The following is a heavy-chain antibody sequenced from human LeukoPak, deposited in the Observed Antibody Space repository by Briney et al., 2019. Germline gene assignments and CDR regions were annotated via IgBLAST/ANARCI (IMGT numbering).Heavy chain of an antibody. D-gene: IGHD6-6*01. Sequence: PSETLSLTCTISDDSISNNRYFWAWIRQPPGKGLEWIGSINYSGRTYYNPSLKSRLTISVDTSKNQFSLKLSSVTAADTAVYYCARGSRRVLDYWGQGTLVTVSS. CDR1: DDSISNNRYF. V-gene: IGHV4-39*07. CDR2: INYSGRT. CDR3: ARGSRRVLDY. J-gene: IGHJ4*02.